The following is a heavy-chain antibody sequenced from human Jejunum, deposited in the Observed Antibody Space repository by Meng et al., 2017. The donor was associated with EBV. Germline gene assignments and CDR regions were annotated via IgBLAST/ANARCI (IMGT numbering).Heavy chain of an antibody. CDR2: ISSGSSLI. CDR1: GFTFSSFS. D-gene: IGHD3-16*02. V-gene: IGHV3-21*02. Sequence: QLVVSWGVRVKTGGSLSLSFAGSGFTFSSFSMNWVRQAPGKGLEWVSYISSGSSLIYYADSVKGRFTISRDDDKHSLSLQMNILGADHTTVYYGVLDSSFNVHWGQGTLVTVSS. CDR3: VLDSSFNVH. J-gene: IGHJ4*02.